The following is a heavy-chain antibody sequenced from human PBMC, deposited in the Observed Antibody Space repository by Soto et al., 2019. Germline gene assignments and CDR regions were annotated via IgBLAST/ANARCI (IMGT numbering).Heavy chain of an antibody. Sequence: VASVKVSCKASGYTFSDYFIQWLRQAPGQGLEWVAWINPKTAATNYAKKFQDRVTLTSDTSFSTAYLELTRLRPDDTALYYCARIKWGLDYYSGMDVWGQGTAVTVSS. V-gene: IGHV1-2*02. CDR2: INPKTAAT. CDR3: ARIKWGLDYYSGMDV. D-gene: IGHD1-26*01. CDR1: GYTFSDYF. J-gene: IGHJ6*02.